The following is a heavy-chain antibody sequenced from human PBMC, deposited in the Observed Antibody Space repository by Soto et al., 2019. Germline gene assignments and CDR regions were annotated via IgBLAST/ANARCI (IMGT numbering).Heavy chain of an antibody. CDR2: FDPEDGET. CDR1: GYTLTELS. CDR3: ATELPAAPMGHYYYGMDV. Sequence: WASVKVSCKVSGYTLTELSMHWVRQAPGKGLEWMGGFDPEDGETIYAQKFQGRVTMTEDTSTDTAYMELSSLRSEDTAVYYCATELPAAPMGHYYYGMDVWGQGTTVTVSS. V-gene: IGHV1-24*01. D-gene: IGHD2-2*01. J-gene: IGHJ6*02.